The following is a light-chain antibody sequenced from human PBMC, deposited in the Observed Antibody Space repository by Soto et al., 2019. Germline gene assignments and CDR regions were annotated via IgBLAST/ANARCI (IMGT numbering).Light chain of an antibody. Sequence: DIQMTQSPSTLSGSVGDRVTITCRASQTISSWLAWYQQKPGKAPKLLIYKASNLESGVPSRFSGRGSGTEFTLTITSLQPDDFATYYCQQYKRYSKTFGQGTKVDIK. J-gene: IGKJ1*01. CDR3: QQYKRYSKT. CDR1: QTISSW. CDR2: KAS. V-gene: IGKV1-5*03.